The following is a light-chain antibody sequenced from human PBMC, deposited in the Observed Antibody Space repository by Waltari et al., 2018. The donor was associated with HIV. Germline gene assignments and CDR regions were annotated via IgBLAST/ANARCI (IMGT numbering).Light chain of an antibody. V-gene: IGLV1-47*01. CDR2: RTN. Sequence: QSVLTQPPSASGTPGQRVTISCSGSSSNLGSNYVYWYQQLPGTAPKLLIYRTNQRPSGVPDRFSGSKSGTSASLAITGLRSEDEADYYCAAWDDGLSGPVFGGGTKLTVL. CDR1: SSNLGSNY. CDR3: AAWDDGLSGPV. J-gene: IGLJ3*02.